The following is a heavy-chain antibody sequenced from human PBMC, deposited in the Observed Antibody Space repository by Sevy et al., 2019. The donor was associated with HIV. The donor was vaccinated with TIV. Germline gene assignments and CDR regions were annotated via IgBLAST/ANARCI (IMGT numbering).Heavy chain of an antibody. Sequence: SETLSLTCTVSGGSISSSSYYWGWIRQPPGKGLEWIGSIYYSGSTYYNPSLKSRVTISVDTSKNQFSLKLSSVTAADTAVYYCASRLGSSPYGMDVWGQGTTVTVSS. V-gene: IGHV4-39*01. D-gene: IGHD2-15*01. J-gene: IGHJ6*02. CDR2: IYYSGST. CDR1: GGSISSSSYY. CDR3: ASRLGSSPYGMDV.